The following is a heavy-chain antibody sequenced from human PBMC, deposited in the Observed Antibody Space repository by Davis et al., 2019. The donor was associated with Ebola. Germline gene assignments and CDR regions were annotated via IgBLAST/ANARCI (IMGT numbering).Heavy chain of an antibody. V-gene: IGHV3-21*04. CDR3: AKSGLSFGVVKYHYGMDV. CDR2: ISISSAFI. CDR1: GFTFSTYT. Sequence: GGSLRLSCAASGFTFSTYTMTWVRQAPGKGLEWVSSISISSAFIYYADSVKGRFTISRDNAKNSLYLQMNSLRAEDTAVYYCAKSGLSFGVVKYHYGMDVWGKGTTVTVSS. J-gene: IGHJ6*04. D-gene: IGHD3-3*01.